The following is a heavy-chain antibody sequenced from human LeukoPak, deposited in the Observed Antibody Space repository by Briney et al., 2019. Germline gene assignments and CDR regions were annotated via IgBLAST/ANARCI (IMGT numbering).Heavy chain of an antibody. CDR3: ARDRSTKYSCDY. V-gene: IGHV3-30-3*01. Sequence: GGSLRLSCAASGFTFSSHAMHWVRQAPGKGLEWVAFISYDGSIKYYADSVNGRFTISRDNSKNTLYLQMSSLRTEDTAVYYCARDRSTKYSCDYWGQGTLVSVSS. CDR2: ISYDGSIK. D-gene: IGHD2-2*01. CDR1: GFTFSSHA. J-gene: IGHJ4*02.